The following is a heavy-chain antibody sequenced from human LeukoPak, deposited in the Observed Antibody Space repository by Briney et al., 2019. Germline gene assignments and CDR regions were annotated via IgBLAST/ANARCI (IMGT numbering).Heavy chain of an antibody. CDR2: ISYDGSNK. Sequence: PGGSLRLSCAASGFTFSSYGMHWVRQAPGKGLEWVAVISYDGSNKYYADSVKGRSTISRDNSKNTLYLQMNSLRAEDTAVYYCARVTYYYDSSGYYDYWGQGTLVTVSS. J-gene: IGHJ4*02. D-gene: IGHD3-22*01. CDR1: GFTFSSYG. CDR3: ARVTYYYDSSGYYDY. V-gene: IGHV3-30*03.